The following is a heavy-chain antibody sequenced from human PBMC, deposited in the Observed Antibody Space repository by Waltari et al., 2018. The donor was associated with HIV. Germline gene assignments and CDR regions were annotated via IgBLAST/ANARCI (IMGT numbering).Heavy chain of an antibody. CDR3: VRYSSAYH. Sequence: EVHLVESGGGLVQPGGSLRLPCAASGFPFSNYAMNWVRQAPGKGLGWVAYISSGSETIYYADSVKGRFTISRDNGQNSLFLQMSSLRDEDTAVYYCVRYSSAYHWGQGTLLTVSS. D-gene: IGHD5-18*01. V-gene: IGHV3-48*02. CDR1: GFPFSNYA. CDR2: ISSGSETI. J-gene: IGHJ1*01.